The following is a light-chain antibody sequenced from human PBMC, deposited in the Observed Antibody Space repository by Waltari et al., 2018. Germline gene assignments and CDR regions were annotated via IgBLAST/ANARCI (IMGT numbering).Light chain of an antibody. CDR3: YSTTDNNLGV. CDR1: MLPKKY. V-gene: IGLV3-27*01. CDR2: QDS. Sequence: SSELTQPSSVSVSPGQTARITSSGDMLPKKYTRWFQQKPGQAPVLVLYQDSARPSGLPERFSGSSSGTTVTLTISGAQVEDEADYYCYSTTDNNLGVFGPGTRVTVL. J-gene: IGLJ1*01.